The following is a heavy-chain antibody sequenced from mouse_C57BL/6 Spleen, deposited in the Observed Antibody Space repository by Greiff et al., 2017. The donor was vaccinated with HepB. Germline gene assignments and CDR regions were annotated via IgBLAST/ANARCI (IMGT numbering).Heavy chain of an antibody. D-gene: IGHD4-1*01. V-gene: IGHV5-17*01. Sequence: VQLKQSGGGLVKPGGSLKLSCAASGFTFSDYGMHWVRQAPEKGLEWVAYISSGSSTIYYADTVKGRFTISRDNAKNTLFLQRTSLRSEDTAMYYCARNWDGSGAWFAYWGQGTLVPVSA. J-gene: IGHJ3*01. CDR1: GFTFSDYG. CDR2: ISSGSSTI. CDR3: ARNWDGSGAWFAY.